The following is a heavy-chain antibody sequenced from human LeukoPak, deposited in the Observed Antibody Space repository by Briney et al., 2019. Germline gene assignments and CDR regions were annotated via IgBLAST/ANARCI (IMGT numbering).Heavy chain of an antibody. D-gene: IGHD3-3*01. Sequence: ASVKVSCKASGYTFTSYGISWVRQAPGQGLEWMGWISAYNGNTNYAQQPQGRVTMTTDTSTSTAYMELRSLRSDDTAVYYCARDVSDFRSFSKYYYMDVWGKGTTVTVSS. J-gene: IGHJ6*03. V-gene: IGHV1-18*01. CDR2: ISAYNGNT. CDR1: GYTFTSYG. CDR3: ARDVSDFRSFSKYYYMDV.